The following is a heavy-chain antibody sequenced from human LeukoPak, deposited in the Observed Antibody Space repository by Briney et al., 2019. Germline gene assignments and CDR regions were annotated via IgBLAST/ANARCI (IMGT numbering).Heavy chain of an antibody. V-gene: IGHV3-9*01. CDR1: GFTFDDYA. Sequence: GGSLRLSCAASGFTFDDYAMHWVRQAPGKGLEWVSGISWNSGSIGYADSVKGRFTISRDNAKNSLYLQMNSLRAEDTALYYCAKARYTTALDYWGQGTLVIVSS. CDR3: AKARYTTALDY. D-gene: IGHD4-17*01. J-gene: IGHJ4*02. CDR2: ISWNSGSI.